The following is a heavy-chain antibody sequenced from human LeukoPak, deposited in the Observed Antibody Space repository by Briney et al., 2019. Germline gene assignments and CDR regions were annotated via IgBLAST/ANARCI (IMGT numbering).Heavy chain of an antibody. D-gene: IGHD3-3*01. J-gene: IGHJ6*02. Sequence: GGSLRLSCAASGFTFSSYAMHWVRQAPGKGLEWVAVISYDGSNKYYADSVKGRFTISRDNSKNTLYLQVNSLRAEDTAVYYCARDKDGFWSGKHYYYGMDVWGQGTTVTVSS. V-gene: IGHV3-30-3*01. CDR1: GFTFSSYA. CDR2: ISYDGSNK. CDR3: ARDKDGFWSGKHYYYGMDV.